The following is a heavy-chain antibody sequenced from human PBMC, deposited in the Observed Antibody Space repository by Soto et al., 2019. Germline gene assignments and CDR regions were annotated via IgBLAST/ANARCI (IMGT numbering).Heavy chain of an antibody. CDR2: IYPGDSDT. CDR3: ARHRDCSGGSCYSFSASYYYYYMDV. Sequence: GESLKISCKGSGYSFTSYWIGWVRQMPGKGLEWMGIIYPGDSDTRYSPSFQGQVTISADKSISTAYLQWSSLKASDTAMYYCARHRDCSGGSCYSFSASYYYYYMDVWGKGTTVTVSS. CDR1: GYSFTSYW. V-gene: IGHV5-51*01. D-gene: IGHD2-15*01. J-gene: IGHJ6*03.